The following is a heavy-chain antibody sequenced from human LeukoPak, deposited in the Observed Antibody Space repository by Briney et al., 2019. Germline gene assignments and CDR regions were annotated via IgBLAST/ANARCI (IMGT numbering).Heavy chain of an antibody. D-gene: IGHD6-13*01. V-gene: IGHV3-9*01. J-gene: IGHJ4*02. CDR3: AKGTPRQGIFDY. Sequence: SGISWNSGSIGYADSVKGRFTISRDNAKNSLYLQMNSLRAEDTALYYCAKGTPRQGIFDYWGQGTLVTVSS. CDR2: ISWNSGSI.